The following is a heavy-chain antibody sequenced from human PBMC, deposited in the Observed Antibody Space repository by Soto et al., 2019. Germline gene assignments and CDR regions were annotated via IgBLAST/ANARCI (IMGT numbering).Heavy chain of an antibody. CDR1: GFTVSSNY. CDR3: AREGALMATTDY. J-gene: IGHJ4*02. D-gene: IGHD5-12*01. CDR2: IYSGGST. V-gene: IGHV3-66*01. Sequence: PGGSLRLSCAASGFTVSSNYMSWVCQAPGKGLEWVSVIYSGGSTYYADSVKGRFTISRDNSKNTLYLQMNSLRAEDTAVYYCAREGALMATTDYWGQGTLVTVSS.